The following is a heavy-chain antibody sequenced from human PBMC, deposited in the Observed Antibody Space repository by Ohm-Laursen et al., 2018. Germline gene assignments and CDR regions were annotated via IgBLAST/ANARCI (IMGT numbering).Heavy chain of an antibody. V-gene: IGHV3-23*01. D-gene: IGHD3-10*01. Sequence: GSLRLSCAASGFTFSTYAMNWVRQAPGKGLEWVSGISGSGDNTYYTDSVKGRFTISRDNSKNTLYLQMSSLRAEDTAVFYCAKARGIQNFDYWGQGTLVTVSS. CDR2: ISGSGDNT. J-gene: IGHJ4*02. CDR3: AKARGIQNFDY. CDR1: GFTFSTYA.